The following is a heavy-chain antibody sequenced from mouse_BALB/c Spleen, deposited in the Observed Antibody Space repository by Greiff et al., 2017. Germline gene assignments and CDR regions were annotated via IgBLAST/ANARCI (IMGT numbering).Heavy chain of an antibody. CDR3: AREYYGSSPWFAY. Sequence: VQLQQSGPELVKPGASVKISCKASGYTFTDYNMHWVKQSHGKSLEWIGYIYPYNGGTGYNQKFKSKATLTVDNSSSTAYMELRSLTSEDSAVYYCAREYYGSSPWFAYWGQGTLVTVSA. CDR2: IYPYNGGT. V-gene: IGHV1S29*02. J-gene: IGHJ3*01. D-gene: IGHD1-1*01. CDR1: GYTFTDYN.